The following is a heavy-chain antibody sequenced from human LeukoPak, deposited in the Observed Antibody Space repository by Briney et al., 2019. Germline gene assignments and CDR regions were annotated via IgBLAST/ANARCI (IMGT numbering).Heavy chain of an antibody. CDR3: ARDLSHRRVSDKNYYMDV. CDR1: GYTFTSYY. D-gene: IGHD2/OR15-2a*01. V-gene: IGHV1-46*01. CDR2: INPGGGTT. J-gene: IGHJ6*03. Sequence: GASVKVSCKASGYTFTSYYMHWVRQAPGQGLEWMGIINPGGGTTSYAQKFQGRVTMTRDMSTSSFYMDLSSLRSEDTAVYYCARDLSHRRVSDKNYYMDVWGKGTTVTVSS.